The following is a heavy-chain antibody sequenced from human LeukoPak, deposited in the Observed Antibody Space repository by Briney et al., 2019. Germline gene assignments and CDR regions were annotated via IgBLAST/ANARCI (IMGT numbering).Heavy chain of an antibody. Sequence: SETLTLTCTVSGGSISSYYWSWIRQPPGKGLEWIGYIYSSGSTNYNPSLKSRVTISSDTSKNQFSLKLSSVTAADTAVYYCAGHHPRNTVDFWGQGTLVTVSS. D-gene: IGHD2/OR15-2a*01. J-gene: IGHJ4*02. CDR1: GGSISSYY. CDR2: IYSSGST. V-gene: IGHV4-59*08. CDR3: AGHHPRNTVDF.